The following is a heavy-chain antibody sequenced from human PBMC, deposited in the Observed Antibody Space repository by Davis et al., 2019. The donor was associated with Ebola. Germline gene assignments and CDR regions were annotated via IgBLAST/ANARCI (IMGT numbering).Heavy chain of an antibody. CDR1: GGSFSGHY. V-gene: IGHV4-34*12. D-gene: IGHD3-22*01. J-gene: IGHJ4*02. CDR3: ASPRQYYDGRGYYYYYFES. Sequence: SETLSLTCAVSGGSFSGHYWSWLRQSPGKGLEWIGEIIHSFRTNYNPSLKSRVTISLDTPKKQFSLRLTSVTAADTAVYYCASPRQYYDGRGYYYYYFESWGQGSLVTVSS. CDR2: IIHSFRT.